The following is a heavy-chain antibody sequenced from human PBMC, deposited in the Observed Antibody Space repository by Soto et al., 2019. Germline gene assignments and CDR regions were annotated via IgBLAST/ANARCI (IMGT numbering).Heavy chain of an antibody. Sequence: PGGSLRLSCAASGFTFSGYEMNWVRQAPGKALDWISYISGSGSTIYYADSVKGRFTISRDNAKKSLYLQMNSLRAEDTAVYYHARDVTVFGVITPTPMDGWGQGTKVTVAS. D-gene: IGHD3-3*01. J-gene: IGHJ6*01. CDR2: ISGSGSTI. CDR3: ARDVTVFGVITPTPMDG. V-gene: IGHV3-48*03. CDR1: GFTFSGYE.